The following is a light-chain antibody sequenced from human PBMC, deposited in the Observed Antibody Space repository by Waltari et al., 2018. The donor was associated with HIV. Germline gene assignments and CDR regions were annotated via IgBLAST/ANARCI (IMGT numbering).Light chain of an antibody. CDR2: GVD. V-gene: IGLV2-14*01. CDR1: SLDIGLYDF. J-gene: IGLJ3*02. CDR3: TSHTLTRVLV. Sequence: SALTQPASMSGSPGQSITLSCTGSSLDIGLYDFVSWYKHLPHTAPQLIIYGVDRRPPGITSRCSASKSGDVASLTISGLQAEDEADYYCTSHTLTRVLVFGGGTRLTVL.